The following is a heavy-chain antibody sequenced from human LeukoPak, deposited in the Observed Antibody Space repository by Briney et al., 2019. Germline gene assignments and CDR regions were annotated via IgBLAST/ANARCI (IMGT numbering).Heavy chain of an antibody. CDR1: XXXXTSYW. D-gene: IGHD2-2*01. Sequence: KPGESLKISCKGSXXXXTSYWIGGVRQXXXXXXEWXGXXXPGDSDTRYSPSFQGQVTISADKSISTAYLQWSSLKASDTAMYYCARRYCSSTSCYGNAFDIWGQGTMVTVSS. CDR3: ARRYCSSTSCYGNAFDI. J-gene: IGHJ3*02. V-gene: IGHV5-51*03. CDR2: XXPGDSDT.